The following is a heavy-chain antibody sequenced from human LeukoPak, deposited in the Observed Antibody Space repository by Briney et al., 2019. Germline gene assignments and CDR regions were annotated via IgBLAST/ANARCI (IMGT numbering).Heavy chain of an antibody. J-gene: IGHJ3*02. CDR2: IWYDGSNK. D-gene: IGHD3-16*01. V-gene: IGHV3-33*01. Sequence: GRSLRLSCAASGFTFSSYGMHWVRQAPGKGLEWVAVIWYDGSNKYYADSVKGRFTISRDNSKNTLYLQMNSLRAEDTAVYYCARDSRLGERYAFDIWGQGTMVTVSS. CDR3: ARDSRLGERYAFDI. CDR1: GFTFSSYG.